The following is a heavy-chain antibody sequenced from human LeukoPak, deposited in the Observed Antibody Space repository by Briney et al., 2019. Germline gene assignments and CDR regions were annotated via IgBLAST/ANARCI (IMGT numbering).Heavy chain of an antibody. V-gene: IGHV1-2*02. D-gene: IGHD2-21*01. CDR2: INFNSGGK. CDR3: ARQIESGSMGCDF. CDR1: AYTFSGYY. J-gene: IGHJ4*02. Sequence: ASVKVSCKASAYTFSGYYIHGVRQAPGQGLEWMGWINFNSGGKIFAEKFQDRVTMARDTSISTAYMELSRLRSDDTAVYYCARQIESGSMGCDFWGQGTLVTVSS.